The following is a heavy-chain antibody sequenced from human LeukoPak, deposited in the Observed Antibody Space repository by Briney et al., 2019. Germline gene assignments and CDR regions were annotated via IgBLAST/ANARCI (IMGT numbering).Heavy chain of an antibody. CDR2: IIPILGIA. J-gene: IGHJ6*02. V-gene: IGHV1-69*04. Sequence: ASVKVSCKASGGTFSSYAISWVRQAPGQGLEWMGRIIPILGIANYAQKFQGRVTIAADKSTSTAYMELSSLRSEDTAVYYCARDYGYTYSGRGHYYYGMDVWGQGTTVTVSS. CDR1: GGTFSSYA. CDR3: ARDYGYTYSGRGHYYYGMDV. D-gene: IGHD5-18*01.